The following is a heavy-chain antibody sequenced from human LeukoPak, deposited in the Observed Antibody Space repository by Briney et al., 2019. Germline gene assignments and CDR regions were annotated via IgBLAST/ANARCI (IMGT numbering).Heavy chain of an antibody. CDR2: ISSSGSTI. CDR1: GDSISSYY. Sequence: LSLTCTVSGDSISSYYMSWIRQAPGKGLEWVSYISSSGSTIYYADSVKGRFTISRDNAKNSLYLQMNSLRAEDTAVYYCAREITMVRGVIDYWGQGTLVTVSS. CDR3: AREITMVRGVIDY. V-gene: IGHV3-11*01. D-gene: IGHD3-10*01. J-gene: IGHJ4*02.